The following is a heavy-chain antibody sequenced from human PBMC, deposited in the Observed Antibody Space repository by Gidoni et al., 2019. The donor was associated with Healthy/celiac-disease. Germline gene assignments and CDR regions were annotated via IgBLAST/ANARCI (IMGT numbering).Heavy chain of an antibody. Sequence: QVQLVASGGGVVQPGRSLRLSCAASGFTFSSYGMHWVRQAPGKGLEWVAVIWYDGSNKYYADSVKGRFTISRDNSKNTLYLQMNSLRAEDTAVYYCATDLWFGESGDYWGQGTLVTVSS. CDR1: GFTFSSYG. D-gene: IGHD3-10*01. J-gene: IGHJ4*02. CDR3: ATDLWFGESGDY. V-gene: IGHV3-33*01. CDR2: IWYDGSNK.